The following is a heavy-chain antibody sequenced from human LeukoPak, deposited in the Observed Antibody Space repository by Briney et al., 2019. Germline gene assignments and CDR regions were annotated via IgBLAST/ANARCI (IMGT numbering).Heavy chain of an antibody. CDR1: GYIFSKFG. CDR2: INTNTGNP. J-gene: IGHJ5*02. CDR3: ARELLITRTWFDP. Sequence: ASVKVFCKTSGYIFSKFGISWVRQAPGQGLEWMGWINTNTGNPTYAQGFTGRFVFSLDTSVSTAYLQISSLKAEDTAVYYCARELLITRTWFDPWGQGTLVTVSS. V-gene: IGHV7-4-1*02. D-gene: IGHD3-22*01.